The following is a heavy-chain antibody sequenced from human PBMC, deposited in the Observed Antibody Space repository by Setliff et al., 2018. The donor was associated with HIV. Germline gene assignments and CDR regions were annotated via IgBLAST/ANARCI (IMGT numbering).Heavy chain of an antibody. CDR1: GLTFSSYAMSWSRYA. V-gene: IGHV3-23*01. J-gene: IGHJ4*02. Sequence: GGSLRLSCAASGLTFSSYAMSWSRYAMSWVRQAPGKGLEWVSAISGSGGSTYYADSVKGRFTISRDNSKSTLYLQMNSLRAEDTAIYYCARVMIGYSGYDAFDYWGQGTLVTVSS. D-gene: IGHD5-12*01. CDR3: ARVMIGYSGYDAFDY. CDR2: ISGSGGST.